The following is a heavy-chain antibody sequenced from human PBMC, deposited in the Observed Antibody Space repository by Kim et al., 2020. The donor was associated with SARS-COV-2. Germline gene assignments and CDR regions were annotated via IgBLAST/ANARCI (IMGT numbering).Heavy chain of an antibody. Sequence: YAQKFQGRVTMTRNTSISTAYMELSSLRSEDTAVYYCARGRGRKNERFDYWGQGTLVTVSS. D-gene: IGHD1-1*01. CDR3: ARGRGRKNERFDY. V-gene: IGHV1-8*01. J-gene: IGHJ4*02.